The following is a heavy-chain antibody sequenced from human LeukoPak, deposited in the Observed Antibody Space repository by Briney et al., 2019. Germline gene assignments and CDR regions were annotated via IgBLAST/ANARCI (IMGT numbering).Heavy chain of an antibody. CDR2: ISFHGTDT. CDR1: GFTFISYA. D-gene: IGHD3-10*02. CDR3: AELGITMIGGV. Sequence: PGGSLRLSCAASGFTFISYAIHWVRQARAKGLEWVAVISFHGTDTFYADSVKGRFTISRDNSKNTLYLQMNSLRAEDTAVYYCAELGITMIGGVWGKGTTVTISS. J-gene: IGHJ6*04. V-gene: IGHV3-30*04.